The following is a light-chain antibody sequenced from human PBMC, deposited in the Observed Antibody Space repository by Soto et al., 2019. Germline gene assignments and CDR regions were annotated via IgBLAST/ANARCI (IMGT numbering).Light chain of an antibody. Sequence: QSALTQPRSVSGSPGQSVTISCTGTGNDIGGYNYVTWYQQRPGRPPKLMIYDVSKRPSGVPDRFSGSKSGNAASLTISGLQADDEADYYCSTWDDSLNGWVFGGGTKLTVL. CDR1: GNDIGGYNY. CDR3: STWDDSLNGWV. CDR2: DVS. V-gene: IGLV2-11*01. J-gene: IGLJ3*02.